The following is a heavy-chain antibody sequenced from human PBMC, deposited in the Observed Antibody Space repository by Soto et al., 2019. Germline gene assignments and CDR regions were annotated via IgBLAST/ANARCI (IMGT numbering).Heavy chain of an antibody. CDR3: AREIAIFGVATYFDY. CDR1: GGSISSYY. CDR2: IYYSGST. Sequence: SETLSLTCTVSGGSISSYYWSWIRQPPGKGLEWIGYIYYSGSTNYNPSLKSRVTISVDTSKNQFSLKLSSVTAADTAVYYCAREIAIFGVATYFDYWGQGTLVTVSS. J-gene: IGHJ4*02. V-gene: IGHV4-59*01. D-gene: IGHD3-3*01.